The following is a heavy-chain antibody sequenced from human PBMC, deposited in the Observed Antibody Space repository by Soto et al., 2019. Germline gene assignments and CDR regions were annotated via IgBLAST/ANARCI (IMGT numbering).Heavy chain of an antibody. J-gene: IGHJ4*02. CDR2: IYHSGST. CDR1: GGSISSSNW. Sequence: SETLSLTCAVSGGSISSSNWWSWVRQPPGKGLEWIGEIYHSGSTNYNPSLKSRVTISVDKSKNQFSLKLSSVTAADTAVYYCARGVTAGYNWNACYFDDWGQGILVTVSS. V-gene: IGHV4-4*02. D-gene: IGHD1-20*01. CDR3: ARGVTAGYNWNACYFDD.